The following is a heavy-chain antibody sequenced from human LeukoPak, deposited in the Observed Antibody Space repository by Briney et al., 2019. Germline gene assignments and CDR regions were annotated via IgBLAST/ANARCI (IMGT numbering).Heavy chain of an antibody. CDR2: IKPSNGST. CDR1: GYTFTCYY. D-gene: IGHD5-18*01. J-gene: IGHJ4*02. Sequence: ASVKVSCKASGYTFTCYYMHWVRQAPGQALEWMGIIKPSNGSTRYAQKFQGRVTMPRDMSTSTVYMELSSLRSGDTAVYYCARDGGYSYGYFSGSPDYWGQGTLVTVSS. V-gene: IGHV1-46*01. CDR3: ARDGGYSYGYFSGSPDY.